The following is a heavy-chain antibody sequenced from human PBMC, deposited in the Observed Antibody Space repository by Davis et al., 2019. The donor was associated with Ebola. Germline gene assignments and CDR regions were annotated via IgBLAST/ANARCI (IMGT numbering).Heavy chain of an antibody. CDR3: ARGFEWLSDGFDI. J-gene: IGHJ3*02. CDR2: MDPSNGGT. Sequence: ASVKVSCKASGYTFTTHYIHRVRQAPGQGLEWMGIMDPSNGGTIYAQKFLGRVTMTSDTSTSTVYMELSSFRSEDTAVYYCARGFEWLSDGFDIWGQGTMVTVSS. D-gene: IGHD6-19*01. V-gene: IGHV1-46*01. CDR1: GYTFTTHY.